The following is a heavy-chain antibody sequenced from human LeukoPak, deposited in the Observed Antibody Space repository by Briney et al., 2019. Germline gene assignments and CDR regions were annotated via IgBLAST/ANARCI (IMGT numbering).Heavy chain of an antibody. J-gene: IGHJ5*01. CDR1: GLTFSSFG. D-gene: IGHD3-22*01. V-gene: IGHV3-30*18. CDR2: ISYDGSNK. Sequence: GGSLRLSCAASGLTFSSFGMHWVRQAPGKGLEWVAVISYDGSNKYYADSVKGRFTISRDNSKNTLYLQMNSLRAEDTAVYFCAKDSSGWFDYWGQGTLVTVSS. CDR3: AKDSSGWFDY.